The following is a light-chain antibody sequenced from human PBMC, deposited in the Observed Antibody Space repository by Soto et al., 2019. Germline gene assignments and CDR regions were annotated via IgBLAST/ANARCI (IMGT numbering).Light chain of an antibody. V-gene: IGKV1-5*03. CDR3: QQYNDRSP. J-gene: IGKJ4*01. CDR2: KAS. Sequence: IQIRPAPSPLSGSVGASVTITFRASQTISSWLAWYQQKPGKAPKLLIYKASTLESGVPSRFSGSGSGTEFTLTISSLQADDFATYYCQQYNDRSPFGGVGKVDVK. CDR1: QTISSW.